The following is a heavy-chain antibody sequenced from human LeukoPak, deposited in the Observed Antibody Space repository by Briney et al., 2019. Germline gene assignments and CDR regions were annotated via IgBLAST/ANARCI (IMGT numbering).Heavy chain of an antibody. CDR2: IIPIFGTA. D-gene: IGHD3-22*01. CDR3: AREVGDYYDSSGYYQNFDY. CDR1: GGTFGSYA. J-gene: IGHJ4*02. V-gene: IGHV1-69*13. Sequence: AASVKVSCKASGGTFGSYAISWVRQAPGQGLEWMGGIIPIFGTANYAQKFQGRVTITADESTSTAYMELSSLRSEDTAVYYCAREVGDYYDSSGYYQNFDYWGQGTLVTVSS.